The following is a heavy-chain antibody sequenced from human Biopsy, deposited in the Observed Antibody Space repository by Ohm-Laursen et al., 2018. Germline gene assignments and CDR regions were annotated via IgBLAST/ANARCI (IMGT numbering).Heavy chain of an antibody. D-gene: IGHD2-2*02. V-gene: IGHV3-23*01. Sequence: GSLRLSCTASRFTFNNYAMHWVRQAPGKGLEWVSTISANGVTTFYADSVKGRFIISRDGSSDTLYLQMHSLRADDTALYYCEKGGYCSATSCNMDVDYWGQGALVTVSS. CDR1: RFTFNNYA. CDR2: ISANGVTT. J-gene: IGHJ4*02. CDR3: EKGGYCSATSCNMDVDY.